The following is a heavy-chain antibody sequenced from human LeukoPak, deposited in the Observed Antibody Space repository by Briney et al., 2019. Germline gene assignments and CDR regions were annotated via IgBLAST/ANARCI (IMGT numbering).Heavy chain of an antibody. CDR3: VTTDDTAMVPIDY. D-gene: IGHD5-18*01. Sequence: SETLSLTCAVYGGSFSGYYWSWIRQPPGKGLEWIGEINHSGSTNYNPSLKSRVTISVDTSKNQFSLKLSSVTAADTAVYYCVTTDDTAMVPIDYWGQGTLVTVSS. CDR2: INHSGST. CDR1: GGSFSGYY. J-gene: IGHJ4*02. V-gene: IGHV4-34*01.